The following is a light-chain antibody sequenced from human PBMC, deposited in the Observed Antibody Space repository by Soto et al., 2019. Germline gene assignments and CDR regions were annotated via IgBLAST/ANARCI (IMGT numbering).Light chain of an antibody. Sequence: NFMLTQPHSVSESPGKTVTISCTRSSGSIASNYVQWYQQRPGSAPTTVIYEDNQRPSGVPDRFSGSIDSSSNSASLTISGLKTEDEADYSCQFYDSRNPVVFGGGPKLTVL. CDR2: EDN. J-gene: IGLJ2*01. CDR3: QFYDSRNPVV. V-gene: IGLV6-57*04. CDR1: SGSIASNY.